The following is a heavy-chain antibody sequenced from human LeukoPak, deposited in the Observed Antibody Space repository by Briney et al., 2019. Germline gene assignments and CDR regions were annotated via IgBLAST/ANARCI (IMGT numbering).Heavy chain of an antibody. CDR2: ITSGGST. CDR3: AKSRYTSSNTNDY. J-gene: IGHJ4*02. D-gene: IGHD2-2*02. CDR1: GFTFSNYA. V-gene: IGHV3-23*01. Sequence: GGSLRLSCAGSGFTFSNYAMSWVRQAPGKGLQWVSTITSGGSTYYADSVKGRFTISRDSPKNTLYLQMNSLRAEDTAVYYCAKSRYTSSNTNDYWGQGTLVTVSS.